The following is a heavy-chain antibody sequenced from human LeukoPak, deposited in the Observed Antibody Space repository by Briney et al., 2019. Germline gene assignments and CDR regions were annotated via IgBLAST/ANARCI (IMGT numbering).Heavy chain of an antibody. V-gene: IGHV4-39*07. D-gene: IGHD5-18*01. CDR3: ARDRDTAMFYFDY. CDR2: IYYSGST. J-gene: IGHJ4*02. CDR1: GGSISSSSYY. Sequence: SETLSLTCDVSGGSISSSSYYWGWIRQPPGKGLEWIGSIYYSGSTYYNPSLKSRVTISVDTSKNQFSLKLSSVTAADTAVYYCARDRDTAMFYFDYWGQGTLVTVSS.